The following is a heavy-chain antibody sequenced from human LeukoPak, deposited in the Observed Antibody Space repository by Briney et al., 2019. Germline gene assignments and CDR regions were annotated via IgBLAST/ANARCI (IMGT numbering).Heavy chain of an antibody. Sequence: GGSLRLSCAASGFIFSDYSMNWVRQPPGKGLEWVSHITSASSSPTIKYADSVKGRFTISRDNAKNSLYLQMNSLRDEDTAVYYCASGGDYGVGVDHWGQGTLVTVSS. V-gene: IGHV3-48*02. J-gene: IGHJ5*02. CDR1: GFIFSDYS. CDR3: ASGGDYGVGVDH. D-gene: IGHD4-17*01. CDR2: ITSASSSPTI.